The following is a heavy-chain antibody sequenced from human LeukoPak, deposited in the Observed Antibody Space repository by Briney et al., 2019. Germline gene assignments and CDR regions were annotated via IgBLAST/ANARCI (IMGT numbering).Heavy chain of an antibody. J-gene: IGHJ5*02. CDR2: IKEDGTEK. V-gene: IGHV3-7*01. Sequence: PGGSLRLSCEASGFTFTSYWMSWVRQAPGKGLEWVAIIKEDGTEKYYVNSVRGRFTISRDNAKTSLYLQMNSLRAEDTAVYYCARHVPFLVSWDQGALVTVSS. D-gene: IGHD3-3*02. CDR1: GFTFTSYW. CDR3: ARHVPFLVS.